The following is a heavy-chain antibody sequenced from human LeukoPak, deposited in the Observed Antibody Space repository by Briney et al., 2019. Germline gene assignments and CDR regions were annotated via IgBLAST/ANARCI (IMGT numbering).Heavy chain of an antibody. V-gene: IGHV3-48*01. CDR1: GFTLSDYY. J-gene: IGHJ4*02. CDR3: ASHWAILPDY. D-gene: IGHD2-2*02. Sequence: GGSLRLSCAASGFTLSDYYMNWVRQAPGKELEWVSYISSTSSTMYYADSVKGRFTISRDNSKNTLYLQMNSLRAEDTAVYYCASHWAILPDYWGQGTLVTVSS. CDR2: ISSTSSTM.